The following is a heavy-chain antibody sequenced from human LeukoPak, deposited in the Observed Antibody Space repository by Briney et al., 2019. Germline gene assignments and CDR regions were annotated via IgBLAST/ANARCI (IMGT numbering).Heavy chain of an antibody. CDR3: ARDLEGYHYGSGNYPQ. CDR1: GYTFTGYY. V-gene: IGHV1-2*02. D-gene: IGHD3-10*01. J-gene: IGHJ4*02. CDR2: INPNSGGT. Sequence: ASVKVSCKASGYTFTGYYIHWVRQAPGQGLEWMGFINPNSGGTNYAQKFQGRVTMTRDTSISTAYTELSGLTSDDTAVYYCARDLEGYHYGSGNYPQWGQGTLVTVSS.